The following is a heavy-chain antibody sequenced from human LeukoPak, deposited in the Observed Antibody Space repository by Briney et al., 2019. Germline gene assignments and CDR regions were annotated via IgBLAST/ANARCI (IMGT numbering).Heavy chain of an antibody. CDR2: MNPNSGNT. CDR1: GYTFPSYD. J-gene: IGHJ6*02. CDR3: ARALGGSSGGYYGMDV. D-gene: IGHD3-16*01. V-gene: IGHV1-8*01. Sequence: ASVKVSCKASGYTFPSYDINWVRQATGQGLEWMGWMNPNSGNTGYAQQFQGRVTMTRNTSINTAYMELSSLRSEDTAVYYCARALGGSSGGYYGMDVRGQGTTVTVSS.